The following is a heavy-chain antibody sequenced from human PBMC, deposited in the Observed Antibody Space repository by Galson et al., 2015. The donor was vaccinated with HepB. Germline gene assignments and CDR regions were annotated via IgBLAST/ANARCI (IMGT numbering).Heavy chain of an antibody. V-gene: IGHV5-51*01. CDR3: VRGDYGGY. Sequence: QSGAEVKKPGESLKISCTGFGYSFTNNWIAWVRQMPGKGLEWMGIVYPYDSATRYSPSFEGQVTISADKSISTAFLQWNSLKASDTAMYYCVRGDYGGYWGQGTLVSVSS. CDR2: VYPYDSAT. CDR1: GYSFTNNW. D-gene: IGHD3-16*01. J-gene: IGHJ4*02.